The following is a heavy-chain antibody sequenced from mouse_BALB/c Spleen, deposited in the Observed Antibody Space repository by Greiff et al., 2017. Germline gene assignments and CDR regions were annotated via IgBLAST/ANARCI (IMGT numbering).Heavy chain of an antibody. Sequence: LVESGAELAKPGASVKMSCKASGYTFTSYWMHWVKQRPGQGLEWIGYINPSTGYTEYNQKFKDKATLTADKSSSTAYMQLSSLTSEDSAVYYCARSDLYYAMDYWGQGTSVTVSS. V-gene: IGHV1-7*01. CDR1: GYTFTSYW. CDR2: INPSTGYT. J-gene: IGHJ4*01. CDR3: ARSDLYYAMDY.